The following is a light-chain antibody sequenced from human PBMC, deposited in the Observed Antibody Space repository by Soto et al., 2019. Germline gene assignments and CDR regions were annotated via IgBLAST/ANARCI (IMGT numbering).Light chain of an antibody. Sequence: EIVITQAPASLSVSPGEGATLSCRASQSLSTNLAWYQQKPGQAPRLIIYGAYTRATGIPDRFSGSGSGTAFTLTIRSMQSEALSISYCQPSHIWHTWTFGQGTKVDIK. CDR2: GAY. J-gene: IGKJ1*01. CDR3: QPSHIWHTWT. V-gene: IGKV3-15*01. CDR1: QSLSTN.